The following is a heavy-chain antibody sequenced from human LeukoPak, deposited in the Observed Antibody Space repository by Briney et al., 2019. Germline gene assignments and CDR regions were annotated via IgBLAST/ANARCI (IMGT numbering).Heavy chain of an antibody. D-gene: IGHD3-10*01. J-gene: IGHJ5*02. CDR3: ARGGGEDWFDP. CDR2: INPSGGST. V-gene: IGHV1-46*01. CDR1: GYTFTSYY. Sequence: GASVKVSCKASGYTFTSYYMHWVRQAPGQGLEWMGIINPSGGSTSYAQKFQGRVTMTRDTSISTAYMELSRLRSDDTAVYYCARGGGEDWFDPWGQGTLVTVSS.